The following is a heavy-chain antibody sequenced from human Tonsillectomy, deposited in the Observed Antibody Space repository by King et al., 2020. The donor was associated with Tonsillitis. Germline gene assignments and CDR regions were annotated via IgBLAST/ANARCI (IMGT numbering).Heavy chain of an antibody. Sequence: QLVQSGAEVKKPGASVKVSCKASGYTFTDYLIHWVRQAPGQGLEWMGIIHPDGGRTRYAQKFQGRVTMTTDTSTSTVYMEVSSLKSQDTAVYYCARDSADDSFDIWGQGTMVIVSS. D-gene: IGHD3-10*01. CDR2: IHPDGGRT. J-gene: IGHJ3*02. CDR3: ARDSADDSFDI. V-gene: IGHV1-46*01. CDR1: GYTFTDYL.